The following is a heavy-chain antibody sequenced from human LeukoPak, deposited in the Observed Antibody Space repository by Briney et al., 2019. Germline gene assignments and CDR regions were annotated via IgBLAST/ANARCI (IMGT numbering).Heavy chain of an antibody. CDR1: GYTLTELS. J-gene: IGHJ4*02. V-gene: IGHV1-24*01. D-gene: IGHD1-26*01. CDR3: ATGGSYPFDY. CDR2: FDPEDGET. Sequence: GASVTVSFTVSGYTLTELSMHWVRQAPGKGLEWMGGFDPEDGETIYAQKFQGRVTMTEDTSTDTAYMDLSSLRSEDTAVYYCATGGSYPFDYWGQGTLVTAS.